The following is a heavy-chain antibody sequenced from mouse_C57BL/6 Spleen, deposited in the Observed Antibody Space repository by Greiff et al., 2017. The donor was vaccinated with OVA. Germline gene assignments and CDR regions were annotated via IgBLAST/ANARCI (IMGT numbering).Heavy chain of an antibody. J-gene: IGHJ1*03. Sequence: EVQVVESGGGLVKPGGSLKLSCAASGFTFSDYGMHWVRQAPEKGLEWVAYISSGSSAIYYADTVKGRFTFSRDNATNTLFLQMTSLRSEDAAMYYCARRGKDSIAAVAWYFDVWGTGTTVTVSS. V-gene: IGHV5-17*01. CDR3: ARRGKDSIAAVAWYFDV. D-gene: IGHD1-1*01. CDR2: ISSGSSAI. CDR1: GFTFSDYG.